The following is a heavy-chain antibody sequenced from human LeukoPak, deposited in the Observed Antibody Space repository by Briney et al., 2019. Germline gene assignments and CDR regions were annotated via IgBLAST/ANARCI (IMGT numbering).Heavy chain of an antibody. CDR2: ISTYNGNT. Sequence: GASVRVSCKASGYTFTTYGFSWVRQAPGLGLEWMGWISTYNGNTKYAQKFQGRVTMTTDTSTSTAYMELRSLISDDTAVYYCARDGTGTTATAIDYFDYWGQGTLVTVSS. CDR1: GYTFTTYG. D-gene: IGHD1-7*01. J-gene: IGHJ4*02. V-gene: IGHV1-18*01. CDR3: ARDGTGTTATAIDYFDY.